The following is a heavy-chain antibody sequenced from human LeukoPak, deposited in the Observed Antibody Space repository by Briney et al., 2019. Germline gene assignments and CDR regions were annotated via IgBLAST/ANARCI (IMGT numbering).Heavy chain of an antibody. CDR1: GFTFSSYG. CDR3: AKDYYDSSGYYEPSYYFDY. D-gene: IGHD3-22*01. V-gene: IGHV3-30*18. CDR2: ISYDGSNK. Sequence: GSLRLSCAASGFTFSSYGMHWVRQAPGKGLEWVAVISYDGSNKYYADSVEGRFTISRDNSKNTLYLQMNSLRAEDTAVYYCAKDYYDSSGYYEPSYYFDYWGQGTLVTVSS. J-gene: IGHJ4*02.